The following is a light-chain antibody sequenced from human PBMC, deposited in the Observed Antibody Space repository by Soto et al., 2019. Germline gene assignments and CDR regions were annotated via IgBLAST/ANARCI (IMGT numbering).Light chain of an antibody. CDR2: AAS. CDR1: QSISSY. CDR3: QLSYSTPRT. V-gene: IGKV1-39*01. Sequence: LLASVGWTVTIIRRASQSISSYLNWYQQKKGKAPKILMYAASSLQSGVPSMFSGSGYGTDFNLTLCCLQPEDFATYYCQLSYSTPRTFGQGTRVDIK. J-gene: IGKJ1*01.